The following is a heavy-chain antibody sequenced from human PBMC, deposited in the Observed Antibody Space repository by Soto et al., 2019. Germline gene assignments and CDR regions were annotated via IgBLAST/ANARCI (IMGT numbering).Heavy chain of an antibody. V-gene: IGHV4-30-2*01. CDR3: ARVRDSYGYNWFDP. Sequence: QLQLQESGSGLVKPSQTLSLTCAVSGGSISSGGYSWSWIRQPPGKGLEWIGYIYHSGRTYYNPSLKSRVTISVDRSKNQFSLKLSSVTAADTAVYYCARVRDSYGYNWFDPWGQGTLVTVSS. J-gene: IGHJ5*02. CDR1: GGSISSGGYS. D-gene: IGHD5-18*01. CDR2: IYHSGRT.